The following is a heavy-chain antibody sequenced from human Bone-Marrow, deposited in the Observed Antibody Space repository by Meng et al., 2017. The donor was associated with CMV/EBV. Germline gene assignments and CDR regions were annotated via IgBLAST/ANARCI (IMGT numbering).Heavy chain of an antibody. CDR2: ISYDGSNK. CDR3: ASTGTMVRGVIFAFDI. CDR1: GFTVSSNY. Sequence: GESLKISCAASGFTVSSNYMSWVRQAPGKGLEWVAVISYDGSNKYYADSVKGRFTISRDNSKNTLYLQMNSLRAEDTAVYYCASTGTMVRGVIFAFDIWGQGTMVTVSS. D-gene: IGHD3-10*01. J-gene: IGHJ3*02. V-gene: IGHV3-30-3*01.